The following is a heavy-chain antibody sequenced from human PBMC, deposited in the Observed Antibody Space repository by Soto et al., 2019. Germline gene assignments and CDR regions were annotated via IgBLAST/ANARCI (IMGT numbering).Heavy chain of an antibody. CDR2: INAGSGYT. CDR1: GYTFTTFA. J-gene: IGHJ4*02. Sequence: ASVKVSCNASGYTFTTFAMHWVRQAPGQRPEWLGWINAGSGYTKYSQNFQDRVTISSDTSASTAYMELSSLRSGDTAIYYCARDRVSLAMFGVPVGVFKNWGQVTLVTVSS. D-gene: IGHD3-3*01. V-gene: IGHV1-3*01. CDR3: ARDRVSLAMFGVPVGVFKN.